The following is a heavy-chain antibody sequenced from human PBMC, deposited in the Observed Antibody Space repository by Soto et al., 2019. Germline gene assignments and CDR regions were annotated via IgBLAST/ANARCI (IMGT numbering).Heavy chain of an antibody. V-gene: IGHV3-30-3*01. J-gene: IGHJ4*02. CDR3: ARRGGNWGSGYYPSY. Sequence: PGGSLRLSCAASGFTFSSYAMHWVRQAPGKGLEWVAVISYDGSNKYYADSVKGRFTISRDNSKNTLYLQMNSLRAEDTAVYYCARRGGNWGSGYYPSYWGQGTLVTVSS. D-gene: IGHD3-22*01. CDR1: GFTFSSYA. CDR2: ISYDGSNK.